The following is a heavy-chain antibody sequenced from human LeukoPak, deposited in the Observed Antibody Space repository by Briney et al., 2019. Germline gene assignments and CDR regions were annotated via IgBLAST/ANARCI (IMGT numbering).Heavy chain of an antibody. V-gene: IGHV1-2*02. CDR1: GYTFTGYY. D-gene: IGHD2-2*01. CDR3: ARYDSCSSTSFYSDY. J-gene: IGHJ4*02. Sequence: AASVKVSCKASGYTFTGYYMHWVRQAPGQGLEWMGWINPNSGGTNYAQKCQGMITMTKDTSIMTAYMELSRLRADDTALYYCARYDSCSSTSFYSDYWGQGTLVTVSS. CDR2: INPNSGGT.